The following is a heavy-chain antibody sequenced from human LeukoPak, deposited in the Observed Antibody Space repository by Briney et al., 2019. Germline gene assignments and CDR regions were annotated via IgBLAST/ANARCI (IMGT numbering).Heavy chain of an antibody. J-gene: IGHJ4*02. Sequence: GESLKISCQGSGYSFTSYWIGWVRQLPGKGLEWMGIIYPGDSDTRYSPSFQGQVTISADKSISTAYLQWSSLKASDTAMYYCARPNSFDYYDSSGIFDYWGQGTLVTVSS. CDR1: GYSFTSYW. CDR3: ARPNSFDYYDSSGIFDY. D-gene: IGHD3-22*01. V-gene: IGHV5-51*01. CDR2: IYPGDSDT.